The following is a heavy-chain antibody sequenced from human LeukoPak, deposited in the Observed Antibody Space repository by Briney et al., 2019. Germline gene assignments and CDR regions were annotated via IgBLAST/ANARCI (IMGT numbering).Heavy chain of an antibody. Sequence: SQTLSPTCPVSRRSITSYYWSWIRHPPREGVDWSGYIYYSGSTNYNPSLRSRVTISVDTSKNQFSLKLSSVAAEDTAVYYCARWALDGMDVWGQGTTVTVSS. CDR2: IYYSGST. CDR1: RRSITSYY. CDR3: ARWALDGMDV. V-gene: IGHV4-59*01. J-gene: IGHJ6*02.